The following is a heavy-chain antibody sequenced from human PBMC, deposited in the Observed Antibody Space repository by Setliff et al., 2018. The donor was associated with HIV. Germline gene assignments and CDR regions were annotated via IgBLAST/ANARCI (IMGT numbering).Heavy chain of an antibody. J-gene: IGHJ1*01. CDR3: ARVARGTYYSVQH. D-gene: IGHD1-26*01. CDR1: GFTFSNAW. Sequence: GGSLRLSCAASGFTFSNAWMSWVRQAPGKGLEWVGRIKSKTDGGTTDYAAPVKGRFTISRDDSKNTLYLQMNSLRAEDTAVYYCARVARGTYYSVQHWGQGTLVTVSS. CDR2: IKSKTDGGTT. V-gene: IGHV3-15*01.